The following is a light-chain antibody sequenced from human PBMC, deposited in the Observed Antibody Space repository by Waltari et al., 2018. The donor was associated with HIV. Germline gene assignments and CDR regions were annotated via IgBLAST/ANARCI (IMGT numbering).Light chain of an antibody. CDR3: QSYDSNLSGSV. CDR1: RSNIGAVSD. Sequence: QSVLTQPHSVSGAPGQRFTISCPGSRSNIGAVSDVQWYKQLPGTAPKLLIHENNTRPSGVPDRFSGSNSGTSASLAITGLQAEDEADYYCQSYDSNLSGSVFGGGTKLTVV. J-gene: IGLJ3*02. CDR2: ENN. V-gene: IGLV1-40*01.